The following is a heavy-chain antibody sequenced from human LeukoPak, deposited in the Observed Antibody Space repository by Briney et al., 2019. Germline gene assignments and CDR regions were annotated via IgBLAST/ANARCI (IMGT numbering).Heavy chain of an antibody. CDR3: ARDRAEGMFGELLYTFDY. CDR1: GYTFTSYY. CDR2: INPSGGST. D-gene: IGHD3-10*02. V-gene: IGHV1-46*01. Sequence: ASVKVSCKASGYTFTSYYMHWVRQAPGQGLEWMGIINPSGGSTSYAQKFQGRVTMTRDTSTSTVYMELSSLRSEDTAVYYCARDRAEGMFGELLYTFDYWGQETLVTVSS. J-gene: IGHJ4*02.